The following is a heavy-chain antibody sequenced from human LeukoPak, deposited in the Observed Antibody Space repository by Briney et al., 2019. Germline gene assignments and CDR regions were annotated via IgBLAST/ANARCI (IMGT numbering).Heavy chain of an antibody. CDR3: ARGAYYEYYFDY. J-gene: IGHJ4*02. CDR1: GGSISSGSYY. Sequence: PSQTLSLTCTVSGGSISSGSYYWSWIRQPAGKGLEWIGRIYTSGSTNYNPSLKSRVTISVDTSKNQFSLKLSSVTAADTAVYYCARGAYYEYYFDYWGQGTLVTDSS. CDR2: IYTSGST. V-gene: IGHV4-61*02. D-gene: IGHD3-22*01.